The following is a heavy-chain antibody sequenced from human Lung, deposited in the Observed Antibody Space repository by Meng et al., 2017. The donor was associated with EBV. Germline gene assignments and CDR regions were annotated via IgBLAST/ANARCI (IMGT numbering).Heavy chain of an antibody. D-gene: IGHD2-8*01. CDR2: VTHSSSSI. CDR1: GFTFSSYS. Sequence: EVQLVESGGGLVKPGGSLIRSCAASGFTFSSYSMNWVRQAPGKGLEWVSSVTHSSSSIYYALSVKGRFTISRDNAKNSLYLQMNSLRNEDTAVYYCVRNGANMEDLDYWGQGTLVTVS. CDR3: VRNGANMEDLDY. J-gene: IGHJ4*02. V-gene: IGHV3-21*01.